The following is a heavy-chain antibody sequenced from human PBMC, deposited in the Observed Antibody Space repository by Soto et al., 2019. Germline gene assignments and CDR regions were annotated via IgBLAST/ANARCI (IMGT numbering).Heavy chain of an antibody. CDR3: ARGWGRGSASYSYQGYYYYGMDV. CDR1: GGSFSGYD. D-gene: IGHD3-10*01. J-gene: IGHJ6*02. V-gene: IGHV4-34*01. Sequence: QVQLQQWGEGLLKPSETLSLTCAVYGGSFSGYDWSWIRQPPGKGLELIGEINHSGSTNYNPSLKGRVSISLDTFKNQFYLKLSSVTAEDTAVYSCARGWGRGSASYSYQGYYYYGMDVWGQGTTVTVSS. CDR2: INHSGST.